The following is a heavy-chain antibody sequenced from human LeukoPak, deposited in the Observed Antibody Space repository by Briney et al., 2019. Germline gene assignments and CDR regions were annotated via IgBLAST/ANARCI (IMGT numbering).Heavy chain of an antibody. D-gene: IGHD3-22*01. Sequence: GGSLRLSRAASGFTFSDCAMTWVRQAPGKGLEWVSAIGADADSAYYADSVKGRFTISRDDSKNTLYLQMNSLRAEDTALYYCAKDDSGGYFPDFWGRGTLVTVSS. CDR1: GFTFSDCA. CDR2: IGADADSA. V-gene: IGHV3-23*01. J-gene: IGHJ4*02. CDR3: AKDDSGGYFPDF.